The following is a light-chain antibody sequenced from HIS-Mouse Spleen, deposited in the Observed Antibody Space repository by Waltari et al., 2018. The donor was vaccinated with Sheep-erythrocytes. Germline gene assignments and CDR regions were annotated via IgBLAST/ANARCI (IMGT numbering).Light chain of an antibody. J-gene: IGLJ1*01. V-gene: IGLV2-11*01. CDR3: CSYAGSYNHV. CDR2: DVS. CDR1: SSDVGGYNY. Sequence: QSALTQPRSVSGSPGQSVTISCTGTSSDVGGYNYVSWYQQHPGKAPKPMNDDVSKRPSGGPDLFSGSKSGNTASLTISWLQAEDEADYYCCSYAGSYNHVFATGTKVTVL.